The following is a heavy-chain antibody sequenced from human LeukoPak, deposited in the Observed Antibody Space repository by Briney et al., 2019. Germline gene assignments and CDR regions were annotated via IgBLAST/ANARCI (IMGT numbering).Heavy chain of an antibody. CDR2: INHSGST. Sequence: SETLSLTCAVYGGSFSGYYWSWIRQPPGKGLEWIGEINHSGSTNYNPSLKSRVTISVDTSKNQFSLKLSSVTAADTAVYYCARLSYGIAVAGKVYYYYYMDVWGKGTTVTVSS. D-gene: IGHD6-19*01. CDR3: ARLSYGIAVAGKVYYYYYMDV. V-gene: IGHV4-34*01. CDR1: GGSFSGYY. J-gene: IGHJ6*03.